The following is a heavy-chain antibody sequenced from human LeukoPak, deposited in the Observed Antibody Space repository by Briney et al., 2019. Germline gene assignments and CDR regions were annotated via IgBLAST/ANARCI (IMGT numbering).Heavy chain of an antibody. V-gene: IGHV1-8*01. J-gene: IGHJ5*02. D-gene: IGHD1-26*01. Sequence: GASVKVSCKASGYTFTSYDINWVRQATGQGLEWMGWMNPNSGNTDEAQKFQGRVTMTRNTSISTAYMELGSLRSEDTAVYYCARHPYSGGGFDPWGQGTLVTVSS. CDR2: MNPNSGNT. CDR3: ARHPYSGGGFDP. CDR1: GYTFTSYD.